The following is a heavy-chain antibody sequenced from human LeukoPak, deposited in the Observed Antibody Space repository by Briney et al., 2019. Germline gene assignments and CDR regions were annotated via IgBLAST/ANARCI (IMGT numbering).Heavy chain of an antibody. D-gene: IGHD2-2*01. CDR2: INGYNGNT. Sequence: ASVKVSCKTSGYSFITYGYSWVRQAPGQGLEWLGWINGYNGNTDYAQKLQGRVTMTTDTSTSTVYMELRSLRSDDTAVYYCARDRSGCSSTTCQWVFVFWGQGTLVTVSS. CDR3: ARDRSGCSSTTCQWVFVF. V-gene: IGHV1-18*01. J-gene: IGHJ4*02. CDR1: GYSFITYG.